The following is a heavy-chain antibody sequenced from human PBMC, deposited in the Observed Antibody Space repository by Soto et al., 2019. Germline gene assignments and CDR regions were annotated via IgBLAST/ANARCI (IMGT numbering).Heavy chain of an antibody. Sequence: GESLRLSCAASGFTFSSYAMHWVRQAPGKGLEWVAVISYDGSNKYYADSVKGRFTISRDNSKNTLYLQMNSLRAEDTAVYYCARDIGVVVPAAYYYYGMDVWGQGTTVTVSS. CDR1: GFTFSSYA. CDR3: ARDIGVVVPAAYYYYGMDV. CDR2: ISYDGSNK. V-gene: IGHV3-30-3*01. J-gene: IGHJ6*02. D-gene: IGHD2-2*01.